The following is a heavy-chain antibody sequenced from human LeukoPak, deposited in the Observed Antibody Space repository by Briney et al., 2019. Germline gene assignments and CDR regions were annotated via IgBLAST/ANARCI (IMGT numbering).Heavy chain of an antibody. D-gene: IGHD7-27*01. V-gene: IGHV3-7*01. Sequence: GGSLRLSCGTPGFTFNKSWMSWVRQAPGKGPEWVASIKDDGSETFHADSVRGRFTISRDNARGTLYVQMNTLRAEDTAVYYCATYTNWVAGDVWGQGTTVTVSS. CDR1: GFTFNKSW. CDR2: IKDDGSET. CDR3: ATYTNWVAGDV. J-gene: IGHJ6*02.